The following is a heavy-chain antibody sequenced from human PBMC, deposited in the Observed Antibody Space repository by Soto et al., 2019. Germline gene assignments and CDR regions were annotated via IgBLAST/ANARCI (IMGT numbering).Heavy chain of an antibody. CDR1: DGSITPNY. J-gene: IGHJ6*02. CDR3: ALRSEDYGSGSLEV. V-gene: IGHV4-59*08. Sequence: PSETLSLTCTVSDGSITPNYYTWVRQPPGKGLEWIGYVYYAGTTTYNPSLKSRVSISIDTSKNEVSLKLSSVTAADTAVYYCALRSEDYGSGSLEVWGQGTMVTVSS. CDR2: VYYAGTT. D-gene: IGHD3-10*01.